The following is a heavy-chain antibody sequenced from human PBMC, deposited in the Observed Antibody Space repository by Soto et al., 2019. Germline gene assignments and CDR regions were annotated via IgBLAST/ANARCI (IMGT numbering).Heavy chain of an antibody. CDR2: IYSGGST. Sequence: GGSLRLSCAASGFTVSSNYMSWVRQAPGKGLEWVSVIYSGGSTYYADSVKGGFTISRDNSKNTLYLQMNSLRAEDTAVYYCAREECGGDCYHYYGMDVWGQGTTVTVSS. CDR1: GFTVSSNY. V-gene: IGHV3-53*01. D-gene: IGHD2-21*02. J-gene: IGHJ6*02. CDR3: AREECGGDCYHYYGMDV.